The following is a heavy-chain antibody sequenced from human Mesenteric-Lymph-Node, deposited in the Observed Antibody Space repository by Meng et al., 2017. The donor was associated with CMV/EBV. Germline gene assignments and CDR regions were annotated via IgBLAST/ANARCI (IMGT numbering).Heavy chain of an antibody. CDR1: GFIFSNYG. V-gene: IGHV3-33*06. Sequence: GESLKISCTASGFIFSNYGMHWVRQAPGRGLEWVALIWYGGNDKYYADSVKGRFTISRDNSKNTLYLQMNSLRAEDTAVYYCAKDAYFYANWGQGTLVTVSS. D-gene: IGHD2/OR15-2a*01. CDR2: IWYGGNDK. J-gene: IGHJ4*02. CDR3: AKDAYFYAN.